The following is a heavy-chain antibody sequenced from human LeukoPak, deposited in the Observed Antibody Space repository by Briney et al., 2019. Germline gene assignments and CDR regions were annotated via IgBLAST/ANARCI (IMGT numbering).Heavy chain of an antibody. CDR2: ISSSSSTI. D-gene: IGHD3-10*01. V-gene: IGHV3-48*04. CDR1: GFTFSSYS. CDR3: ARNYYADYYYGMDV. Sequence: GGSLRLSCAASGFTFSSYSMNWVRQAPGKGLEWVSYISSSSSTIHYADSVKGRFTISRDNAKNSLYLQMNSLRAEDTAVYYCARNYYADYYYGMDVWGQGTTVTVSS. J-gene: IGHJ6*02.